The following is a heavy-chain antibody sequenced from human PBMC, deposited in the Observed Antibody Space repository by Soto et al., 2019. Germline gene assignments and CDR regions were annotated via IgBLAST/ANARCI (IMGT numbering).Heavy chain of an antibody. Sequence: GKGMEWVSDISSSATTTYHADSVKGRFTISRDNAKNSLYLQMNSLRPEDTAVYDCARDRKGLPVKGYDYWGQGPPVTVYS. J-gene: IGHJ4*02. CDR2: ISSSATTT. D-gene: IGHD2-2*01. V-gene: IGHV3-11*01. CDR3: ARDRKGLPVKGYDY.